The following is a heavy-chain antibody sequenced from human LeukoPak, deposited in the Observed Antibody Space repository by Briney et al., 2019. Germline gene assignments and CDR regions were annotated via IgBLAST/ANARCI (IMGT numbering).Heavy chain of an antibody. Sequence: SVKVSCKASGGTFSSYAISWVRQAPGQGLEWMGGIIPIFGTANYAQKFQGRVTITTDESTSTAYMELSSLRSEDTAVYYCARVHDILTAKYYFDYWGQGTLVTVSS. CDR3: ARVHDILTAKYYFDY. V-gene: IGHV1-69*05. D-gene: IGHD3-9*01. J-gene: IGHJ4*02. CDR1: GGTFSSYA. CDR2: IIPIFGTA.